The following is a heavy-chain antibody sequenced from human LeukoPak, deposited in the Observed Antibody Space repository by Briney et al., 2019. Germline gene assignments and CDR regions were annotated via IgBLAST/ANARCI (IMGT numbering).Heavy chain of an antibody. D-gene: IGHD6-13*01. Sequence: GGSLRLSCAASGFTFGSYSMNWVRQAPGKGLEWVSSISSSSYIYYADSVKGRFTISRDNAKNSLYLQMNSLRAEDTAVYYCATWEAAAGNPFDYWGQGTLVTVSS. CDR3: ATWEAAAGNPFDY. V-gene: IGHV3-21*01. CDR2: ISSSSYI. J-gene: IGHJ4*02. CDR1: GFTFGSYS.